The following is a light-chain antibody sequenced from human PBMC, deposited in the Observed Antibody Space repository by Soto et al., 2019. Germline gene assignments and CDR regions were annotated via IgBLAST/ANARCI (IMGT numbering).Light chain of an antibody. CDR3: QQYGNSPRVT. CDR2: GAS. CDR1: QSVSSSY. J-gene: IGKJ4*01. V-gene: IGKV3-20*01. Sequence: EIVLTQSPGTLSLSPGERATLSCRASQSVSSSYLAWYQQKPGQAPRLLIYGASSRATGIPDRFSGSGSGTDFTLTISRLEPEDFAVYYCQQYGNSPRVTFCGGTKVEIK.